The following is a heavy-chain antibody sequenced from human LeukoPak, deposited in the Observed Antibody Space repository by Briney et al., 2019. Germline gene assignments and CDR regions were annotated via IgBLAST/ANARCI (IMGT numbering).Heavy chain of an antibody. D-gene: IGHD1-26*01. V-gene: IGHV3-30-3*01. CDR3: ARGGIITSYAFEI. J-gene: IGHJ3*02. CDR1: GFTVSSSY. CDR2: ISYDGSNK. Sequence: GGSLRLSCAASGFTVSSSYMSWVRQAPGKGLEWVAVISYDGSNKYYADSVKGRFTISRDNSKNTLYLQMNSLRAEDTAVYYCARGGIITSYAFEIWGQGAMVTVSS.